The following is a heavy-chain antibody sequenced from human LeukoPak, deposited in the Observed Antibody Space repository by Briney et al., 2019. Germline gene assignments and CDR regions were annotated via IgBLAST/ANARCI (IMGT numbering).Heavy chain of an antibody. CDR3: ARGTAAGTTGIDY. CDR1: GGSVSSSNYY. D-gene: IGHD6-13*01. V-gene: IGHV4-61*01. J-gene: IGHJ4*02. Sequence: SETLSLTCTVSGGSVSSSNYYWSWIRQPPGKGLEWIGYIYYSGTTNYNPSLKSRVTISVDTSKNQFSLKLSSVTAADTAVYYCARGTAAGTTGIDYWGQGTLVTVSS. CDR2: IYYSGTT.